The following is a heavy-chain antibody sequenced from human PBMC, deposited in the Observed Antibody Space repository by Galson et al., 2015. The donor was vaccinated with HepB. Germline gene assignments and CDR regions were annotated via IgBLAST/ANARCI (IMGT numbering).Heavy chain of an antibody. D-gene: IGHD2-21*01. CDR2: ISGHNGNT. Sequence: SVKVSCKASGYTFTSYGISWLRQIPGQGPEWMGWISGHNGNTNYTQKLQGRITLTRDTSTATVYMELRSLRSDDTALYYCARDYVTDLRWFKESSFAFDGWGQGTMVTVSP. J-gene: IGHJ3*01. CDR3: ARDYVTDLRWFKESSFAFDG. CDR1: GYTFTSYG. V-gene: IGHV1-18*01.